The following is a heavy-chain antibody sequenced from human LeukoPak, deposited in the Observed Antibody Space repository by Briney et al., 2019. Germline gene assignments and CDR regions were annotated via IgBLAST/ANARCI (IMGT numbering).Heavy chain of an antibody. CDR2: ISGSGGST. D-gene: IGHD3-16*01. V-gene: IGHV3-23*01. J-gene: IGHJ6*02. CDR3: ARDGGIPVLGMDV. Sequence: GGSLRLSCAASGFTFSSYAMSWVRQAPGKGLEWVSAISGSGGSTYYADSVKGRFTISRDNSKNTLYLQMNSLRAEDTAVYYCARDGGIPVLGMDVWGQGTTVTVSS. CDR1: GFTFSSYA.